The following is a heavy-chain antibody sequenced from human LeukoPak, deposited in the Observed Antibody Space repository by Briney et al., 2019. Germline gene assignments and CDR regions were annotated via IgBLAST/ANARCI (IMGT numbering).Heavy chain of an antibody. V-gene: IGHV1-2*06. Sequence: ASVKVSCKASGYTFAAKYIHWVRQAPGQGLEWMGRINPTSGGTNYAQKFQGRVTMTRDTSISTAYMELSRLRSDDTAVYYCASAYDSTGYYYNYWGQGTLVTVSS. D-gene: IGHD3-22*01. J-gene: IGHJ4*02. CDR2: INPTSGGT. CDR1: GYTFAAKY. CDR3: ASAYDSTGYYYNY.